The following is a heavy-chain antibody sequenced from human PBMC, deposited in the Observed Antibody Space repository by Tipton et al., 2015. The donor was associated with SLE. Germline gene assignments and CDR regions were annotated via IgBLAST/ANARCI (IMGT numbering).Heavy chain of an antibody. D-gene: IGHD3-3*01. V-gene: IGHV1-18*04. CDR3: ARDRLWSGIDY. CDR2: ISVYNGNT. J-gene: IGHJ4*02. CDR1: GYSFTSYW. Sequence: QLVQSGAEVKKPGESLKISCKGSGYSFTSYWIGWVRQMPGKGLEWMGWISVYNGNTEYAQNLQGRVTMTTDTSTSTAYMELRSLRSDDTAVYYCARDRLWSGIDYWGQGTLVTVSS.